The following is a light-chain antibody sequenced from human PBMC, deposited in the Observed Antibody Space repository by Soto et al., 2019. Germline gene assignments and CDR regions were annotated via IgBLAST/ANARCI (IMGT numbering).Light chain of an antibody. CDR1: SNDIGAYDY. Sequence: QSALTQPTSVSGSPGQSITISCTGNSNDIGAYDYVSWYQQHPGKAPRLLIHGVRNRPSGISSRFSASKSGHTASLAISGLQAEDEADYYCSSYTTSRCCVFGPGTKVTVL. J-gene: IGLJ1*01. V-gene: IGLV2-14*01. CDR3: SSYTTSRCCV. CDR2: GVR.